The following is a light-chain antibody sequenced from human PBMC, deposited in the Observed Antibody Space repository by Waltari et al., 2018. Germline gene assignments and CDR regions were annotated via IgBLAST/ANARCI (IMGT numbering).Light chain of an antibody. CDR3: QEYFSAPYT. J-gene: IGKJ2*01. CDR2: DAS. Sequence: DIQMTQSPSSLSASVGDRVTITCRASQSISSRLAWYQQKPGKAPKLLIYDASSLETGVPSRFSGSGSGTEFTLTISSLQPDDFATYYCQEYFSAPYTFGQGTKLEI. CDR1: QSISSR. V-gene: IGKV1-5*01.